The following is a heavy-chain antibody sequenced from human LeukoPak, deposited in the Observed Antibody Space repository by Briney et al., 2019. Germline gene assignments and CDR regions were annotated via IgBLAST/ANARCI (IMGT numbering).Heavy chain of an antibody. CDR2: IYYSGST. V-gene: IGHV4-59*08. J-gene: IGHJ3*02. D-gene: IGHD4-17*01. CDR1: GGSISSYY. Sequence: PSETLSLTCTVSGGSISSYYWSWIRQPPGKGLEWIGYIYYSGSTNYNPSLKSRVTISVDTSKNQFSLKLSSVTAADTAVYYCARLDHDYGDSRGWAFDIWGQGTMVTVSS. CDR3: ARLDHDYGDSRGWAFDI.